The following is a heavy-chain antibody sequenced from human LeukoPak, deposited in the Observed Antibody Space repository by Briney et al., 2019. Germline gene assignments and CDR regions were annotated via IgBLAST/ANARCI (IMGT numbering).Heavy chain of an antibody. J-gene: IGHJ4*02. CDR2: IRSKAYGGTS. Sequence: GGSLRLSCTASGFTFGDYAMSWVRQAPGKGLEWVGFIRSKAYGGTSEYAASVKGRFTSSRDDSKNTLYLQMNSLRAEDTALYYCTTDDRGYSYAPRYWGQGTLVTVSS. CDR3: TTDDRGYSYAPRY. D-gene: IGHD5-18*01. CDR1: GFTFGDYA. V-gene: IGHV3-49*04.